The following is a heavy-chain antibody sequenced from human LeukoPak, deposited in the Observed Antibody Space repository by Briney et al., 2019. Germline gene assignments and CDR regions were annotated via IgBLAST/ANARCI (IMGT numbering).Heavy chain of an antibody. D-gene: IGHD3-22*01. V-gene: IGHV3-30*04. CDR3: ARAETYYYDSSGYYPDY. J-gene: IGHJ4*02. CDR1: GFTFSSYA. CDR2: ISYDGSNK. Sequence: GGSLRLSCAASGFTFSSYAMHWVRQAPGKGLEWVAVISYDGSNKYYADSVKGRFTISRDNSKNTLYLQMNSLRAEDTAVYYCARAETYYYDSSGYYPDYWGRGTLVTVSS.